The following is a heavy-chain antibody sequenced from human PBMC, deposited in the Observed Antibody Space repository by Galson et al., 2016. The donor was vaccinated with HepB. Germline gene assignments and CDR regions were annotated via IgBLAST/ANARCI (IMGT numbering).Heavy chain of an antibody. CDR2: IVVGSGNT. CDR3: AADGHYDFLSGYPPAVDY. CDR1: AFTFTSSV. V-gene: IGHV1-58*02. D-gene: IGHD3-3*01. Sequence: SVKVSCKASAFTFTSSVIQWVRQARGQRLEWIGWIVVGSGNTNYAQKFQERVAITRDMSTSTAYMELSSLKSDDTAVYYCAADGHYDFLSGYPPAVDYWGQGTLVTVSS. J-gene: IGHJ4*02.